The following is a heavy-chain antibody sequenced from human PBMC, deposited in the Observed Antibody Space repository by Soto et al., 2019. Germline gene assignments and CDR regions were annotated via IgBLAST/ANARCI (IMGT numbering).Heavy chain of an antibody. D-gene: IGHD6-19*01. CDR2: INSDGSSA. J-gene: IGHJ4*02. Sequence: EVQLVESGGGLVQPGGSLRLSCAASGFTFSRYWMHWVRQAPGKGLVWVSRINSDGSSASYADSVKGRFTISRDNAKNTLYLQMISLRAEDTAVYYCAIEMRGIAVAGGDYWGQGTLVTVSS. CDR1: GFTFSRYW. V-gene: IGHV3-74*01. CDR3: AIEMRGIAVAGGDY.